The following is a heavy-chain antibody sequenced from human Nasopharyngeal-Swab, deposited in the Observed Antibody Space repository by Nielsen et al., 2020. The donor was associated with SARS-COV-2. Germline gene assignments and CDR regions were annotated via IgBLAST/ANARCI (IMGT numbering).Heavy chain of an antibody. CDR1: GFTFSSYW. Sequence: GGSLRLSCAASGFTFSSYWMSWVRQAPGKGLEWVANIKQDGSEKYYVDSVKGRFTISRDNAKNSLYLQMNSLRAEDTAVYYCARSDYSGYDLYFDYWGQGTLVTVSS. D-gene: IGHD5-12*01. CDR3: ARSDYSGYDLYFDY. J-gene: IGHJ4*02. V-gene: IGHV3-7*01. CDR2: IKQDGSEK.